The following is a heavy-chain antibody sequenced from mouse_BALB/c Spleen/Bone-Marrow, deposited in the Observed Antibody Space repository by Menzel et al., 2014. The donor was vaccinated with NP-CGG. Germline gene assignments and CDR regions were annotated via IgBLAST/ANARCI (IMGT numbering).Heavy chain of an antibody. V-gene: IGHV4-1*02. Sequence: DVKLVESGGGLVQPGGSLKLSCTASGFDFSRYWMSWVRQAPGKGLQWIGEINPESSTINYTPSLKDKFIISRDNAKNTRYLQMSKVRSEDTALYYCARLTYYGLSDYWGQGTTLTVSS. D-gene: IGHD1-2*01. CDR3: ARLTYYGLSDY. CDR2: INPESSTI. CDR1: GFDFSRYW. J-gene: IGHJ2*01.